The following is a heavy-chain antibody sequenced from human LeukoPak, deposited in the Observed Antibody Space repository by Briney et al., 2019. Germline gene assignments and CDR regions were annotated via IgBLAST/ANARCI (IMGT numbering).Heavy chain of an antibody. CDR1: GFTFSSYG. J-gene: IGHJ4*02. D-gene: IGHD6-13*01. V-gene: IGHV3-30*18. CDR2: ISYDGSNK. Sequence: GGSLRLSCAASGFTFSSYGMHWVRQAPGKGLEWVAVISYDGSNKYYADSVKGRFTISRDNSKNTLYLQMNSLRAEDTAVYYCAKDRTVQEKYAAAACDYWGQGTLVTVSS. CDR3: AKDRTVQEKYAAAACDY.